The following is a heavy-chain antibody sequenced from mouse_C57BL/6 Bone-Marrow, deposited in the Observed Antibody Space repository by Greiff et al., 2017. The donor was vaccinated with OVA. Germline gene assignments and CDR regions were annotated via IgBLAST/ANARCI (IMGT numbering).Heavy chain of an antibody. CDR1: GFTFTDYY. J-gene: IGHJ2*01. CDR3: ASYRLLWSFDY. CDR2: IRNKANGYTT. D-gene: IGHD2-1*01. V-gene: IGHV7-3*01. Sequence: DVHLVESGGGLVQPGGSLSLSCAASGFTFTDYYMSWVRQPPGKALEWLGFIRNKANGYTTEYSASVKGRFTISRDNSQSILYLQMKALRAKDRATNYCASYRLLWSFDYWGQGTTLTVSS.